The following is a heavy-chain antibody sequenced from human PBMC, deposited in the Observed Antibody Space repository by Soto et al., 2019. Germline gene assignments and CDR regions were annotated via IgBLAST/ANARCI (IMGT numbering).Heavy chain of an antibody. J-gene: IGHJ4*02. Sequence: QVQLVESGGGVVHAGASLRLSCAASGFTFSAYGMHWVRQAPGKGLEWVALMVSDGSTIHYAASVKGRFTISRDNSMNTLYLQMDSLRDEDMDLYYCAKEATAGATRGFWRDSWCQGTLVSVYS. V-gene: IGHV3-30*02. CDR2: MVSDGSTI. CDR1: GFTFSAYG. CDR3: AKEATAGATRGFWRDS. D-gene: IGHD1-1*01.